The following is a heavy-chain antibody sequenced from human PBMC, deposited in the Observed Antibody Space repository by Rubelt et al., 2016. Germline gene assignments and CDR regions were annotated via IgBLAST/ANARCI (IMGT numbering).Heavy chain of an antibody. D-gene: IGHD3-22*01. CDR1: GFIFRDYS. J-gene: IGHJ4*02. CDR2: INPYSTL. V-gene: IGHV3-69-1*01. Sequence: GGSLRLSCAASGFIFRDYSFSWVRQAPGKGLEWISFINPYSTLYHADSVKGRFIISRDNAKSSLSLHMNSLRAEDTAVYYWATRRSDYYDSSALDYWGQGTLVTVSA. CDR3: ATRRSDYYDSSALDY.